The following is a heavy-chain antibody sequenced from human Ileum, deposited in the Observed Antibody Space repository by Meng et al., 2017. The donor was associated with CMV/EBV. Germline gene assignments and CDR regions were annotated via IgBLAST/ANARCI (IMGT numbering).Heavy chain of an antibody. Sequence: GGSLRLSCEASGFTFRSYSINWVRQAPGKGLEWVSSISSSGSWIYYAESVKGRFTIARDNAKNSVFLQMNSLRAEDTAIYYCTRDQVTTTKCLCYWGRGTLVTVSS. J-gene: IGHJ4*02. CDR2: ISSSGSWI. V-gene: IGHV3-21*04. CDR3: TRDQVTTTKCLCY. CDR1: GFTFRSYS. D-gene: IGHD2-21*02.